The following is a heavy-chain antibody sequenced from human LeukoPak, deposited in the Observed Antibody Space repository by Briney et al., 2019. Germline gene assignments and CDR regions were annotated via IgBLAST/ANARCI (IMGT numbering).Heavy chain of an antibody. J-gene: IGHJ6*02. D-gene: IGHD3-10*01. CDR1: GYTFTSYA. CDR3: ARGKWFGDPDV. CDR2: ISTNTGNP. V-gene: IGHV7-4-1*02. Sequence: ASVKVSCKASGYTFTSYAMNWVRQAPGQGLEWMGWISTNTGNPTYAQCFTGRFVFSLDTSVSTAYLQISSLKAEDTAVYYCARGKWFGDPDVWGQGTTVTVSS.